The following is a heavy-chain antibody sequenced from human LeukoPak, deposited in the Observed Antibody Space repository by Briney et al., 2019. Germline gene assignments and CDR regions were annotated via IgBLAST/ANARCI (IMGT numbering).Heavy chain of an antibody. CDR2: ISSGGNIE. Sequence: GGALRLSCAASGFSLSNYEMNCVRQIPGKGLEWVSHISSGGNIEYYADSVRGRFTMARDNAKNSLYLQMNSLRAEDTAVYYCARDTVNGPFVISLDYWGQGALVTVSS. CDR3: ARDTVNGPFVISLDY. D-gene: IGHD2-8*01. V-gene: IGHV3-48*03. CDR1: GFSLSNYE. J-gene: IGHJ4*02.